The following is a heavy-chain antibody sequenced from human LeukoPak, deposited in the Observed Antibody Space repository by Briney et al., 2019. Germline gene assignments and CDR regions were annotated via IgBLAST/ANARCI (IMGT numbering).Heavy chain of an antibody. V-gene: IGHV3-23*01. J-gene: IGHJ4*02. CDR3: AKVGRGDMLRGLITKGYFDL. CDR2: ISGSGGGT. Sequence: GGSLRLSCTASGFTFSIYALTWVRQAPGKGLEWVSGISGSGGGTYYADSVKGRFTISRDNSKNTLHVQMNRLRAEDTAVYYCAKVGRGDMLRGLITKGYFDLWGQGTLLTVSS. CDR1: GFTFSIYA. D-gene: IGHD3-10*01.